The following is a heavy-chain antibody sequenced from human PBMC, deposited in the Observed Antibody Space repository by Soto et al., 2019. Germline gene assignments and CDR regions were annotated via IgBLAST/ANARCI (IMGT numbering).Heavy chain of an antibody. V-gene: IGHV3-53*01. Sequence: WVSLRLSCSASGFTVSSNYMSWVRQTPGKGLEWVSVIYSGGSTYYADSVKGRFTISRDNSKNTLYLQMNSLRAEDTAVYYCARGSHLVVVTAMGRYGMDVWGQGTTVTASS. D-gene: IGHD2-21*02. CDR3: ARGSHLVVVTAMGRYGMDV. CDR1: GFTVSSNY. J-gene: IGHJ6*02. CDR2: IYSGGST.